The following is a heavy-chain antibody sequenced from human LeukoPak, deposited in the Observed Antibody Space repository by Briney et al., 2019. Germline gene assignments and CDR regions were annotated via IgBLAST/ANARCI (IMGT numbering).Heavy chain of an antibody. Sequence: GGSLRLSCVASGFTFTSDAMNWVRQAPGKGLEWVSSTVSRGTTQYADSVKGRFTISRDNAQNSMYLQMNSLRVEDTAVYYCTSWGDTTAEYFQRWGQGTLVTVSS. V-gene: IGHV3-69-1*01. CDR2: TVSRGTT. D-gene: IGHD2-21*02. CDR1: GFTFTSDA. J-gene: IGHJ1*01. CDR3: TSWGDTTAEYFQR.